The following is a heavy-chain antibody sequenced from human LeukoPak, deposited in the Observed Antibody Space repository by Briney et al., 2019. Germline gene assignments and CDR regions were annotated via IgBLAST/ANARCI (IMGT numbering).Heavy chain of an antibody. CDR2: ISSSSSYI. Sequence: GGSLRLSCAASEIIFSSYSISWVRQAPGKGLEWVSSISSSSSYIYYADSVKGRFTISRDNAKNSLYLQMNSLRAEDTAVYYCARDPQYSSSVPDYWGQGTLVTVSS. CDR3: ARDPQYSSSVPDY. V-gene: IGHV3-21*06. J-gene: IGHJ4*02. D-gene: IGHD6-6*01. CDR1: EIIFSSYS.